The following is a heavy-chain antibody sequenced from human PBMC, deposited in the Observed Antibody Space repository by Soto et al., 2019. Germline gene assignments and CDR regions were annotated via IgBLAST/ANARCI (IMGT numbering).Heavy chain of an antibody. V-gene: IGHV1-69*12. J-gene: IGHJ6*02. Sequence: QVQLVQSGAEVKKPGSSVKVSCKASGGTFSSYAISWVRQAPGQGLEWMGGIIPIFGTANYAQKFQGRVTITADASRSTAYRELRSLSSEATAVYYCARVQGIMITFGGVIASHYYYGMDVWGQGTTVTVSS. CDR2: IIPIFGTA. CDR3: ARVQGIMITFGGVIASHYYYGMDV. CDR1: GGTFSSYA. D-gene: IGHD3-16*02.